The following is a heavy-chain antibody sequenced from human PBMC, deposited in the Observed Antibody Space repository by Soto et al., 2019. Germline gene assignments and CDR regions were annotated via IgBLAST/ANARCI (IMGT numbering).Heavy chain of an antibody. CDR2: LSGSGGTT. V-gene: IGHV3-23*01. Sequence: GGSLRLSCTVSGVTFSNYAMNWVRQAPGKGLEWVSSLSGSGGTTYYADSVKGRFIISRDNSKNTLYLLMNSLRAEDTALYHCATQRVDYGSGADPFYFDSWGEGALVTVSS. J-gene: IGHJ4*02. CDR1: GVTFSNYA. D-gene: IGHD3-10*01. CDR3: ATQRVDYGSGADPFYFDS.